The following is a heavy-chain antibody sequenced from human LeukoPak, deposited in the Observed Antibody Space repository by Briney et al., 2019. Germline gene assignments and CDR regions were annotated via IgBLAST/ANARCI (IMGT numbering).Heavy chain of an antibody. CDR1: GYNYRDHY. CDR2: INPHSGCT. Sequence: ASMKDSCQASGYNYRDHYLHWVRNAPGKGLEWPGLINPHSGCTRDAPKLQGRVTMSSDTAINTAYMELRRLRSDDTAVFYCARVNRFFFFKQKTAYEIWGQGTRVTVSS. CDR3: ARVNRFFFFKQKTAYEI. J-gene: IGHJ3*01. V-gene: IGHV1-2*02. D-gene: IGHD3-3*01.